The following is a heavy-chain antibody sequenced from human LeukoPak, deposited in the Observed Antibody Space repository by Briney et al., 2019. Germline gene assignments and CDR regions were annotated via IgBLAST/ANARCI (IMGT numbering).Heavy chain of an antibody. Sequence: QSGGSLRLSCAASGFTFSSYAMSWVRQAPGKGLERVSAISGSGGSPYYADSVKGRFTISRDNSKNTLYLQMNSLRAEDTAVYYCAKVQDELRLGKGFDYWGQGTLVTVSS. D-gene: IGHD3-16*01. CDR2: ISGSGGSP. V-gene: IGHV3-23*01. CDR1: GFTFSSYA. CDR3: AKVQDELRLGKGFDY. J-gene: IGHJ4*02.